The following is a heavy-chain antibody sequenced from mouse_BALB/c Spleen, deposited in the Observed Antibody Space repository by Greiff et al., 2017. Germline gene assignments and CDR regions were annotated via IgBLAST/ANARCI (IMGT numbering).Heavy chain of an antibody. CDR3: ARSMITAWFAY. V-gene: IGHV1-69*02. CDR1: GYTFTSYW. Sequence: VQLQQPGAELVKPGASVKLSCKASGYTFTSYWMHWVKQRPGQGLEWIGEIDPSDSYTNYNQKFKGKATLTVDKSSSTAYMQLSSLTSEDSAVYDCARSMITAWFAYWGQGTLVTVSA. D-gene: IGHD2-4*01. J-gene: IGHJ3*01. CDR2: IDPSDSYT.